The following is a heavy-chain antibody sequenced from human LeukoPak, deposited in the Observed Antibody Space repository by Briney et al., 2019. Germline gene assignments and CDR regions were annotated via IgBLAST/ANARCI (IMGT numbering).Heavy chain of an antibody. J-gene: IGHJ4*02. CDR3: AGSRPRYCSGGSCYTGYYFDY. CDR1: GGSISSYY. Sequence: SETLSLTCTVSGGSISSYYWSWIRQPPGKGLEWIGYIYYSGSTNYNPSLKSRVTISVDTSKNQFSLRLSSVTAADTAVYYCAGSRPRYCSGGSCYTGYYFDYWGQGTLVTVSS. D-gene: IGHD2-15*01. CDR2: IYYSGST. V-gene: IGHV4-59*12.